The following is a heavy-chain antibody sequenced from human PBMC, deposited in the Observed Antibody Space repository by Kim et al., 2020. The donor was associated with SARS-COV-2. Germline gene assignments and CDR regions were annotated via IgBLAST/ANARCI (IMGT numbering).Heavy chain of an antibody. Sequence: STYYADSVKGRFTISRDNSKNTLYLQMNSLRAEDTAVYYCARDPTGDRDYWGQGTLVTVSS. V-gene: IGHV3-53*01. CDR2: ST. D-gene: IGHD7-27*01. J-gene: IGHJ4*02. CDR3: ARDPTGDRDY.